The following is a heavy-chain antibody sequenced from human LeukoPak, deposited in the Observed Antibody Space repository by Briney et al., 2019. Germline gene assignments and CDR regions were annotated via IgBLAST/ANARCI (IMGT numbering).Heavy chain of an antibody. D-gene: IGHD3-22*01. V-gene: IGHV3-74*01. CDR2: INSDGSST. J-gene: IGHJ4*02. CDR1: GFTFSSYW. Sequence: GGSLRLSCAASGFTFSSYWMHWVRQAPGKGLVWVSRINSDGSSTSYADSVQGRFTISRDNAKNTLYLQMNSLRAEDTAVYYCAKDRRFGVVVITTVRFDYWGQGTLVTVSS. CDR3: AKDRRFGVVVITTVRFDY.